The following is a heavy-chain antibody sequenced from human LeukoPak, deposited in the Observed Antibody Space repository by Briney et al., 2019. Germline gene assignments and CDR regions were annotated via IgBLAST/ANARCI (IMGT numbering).Heavy chain of an antibody. D-gene: IGHD2-8*01. V-gene: IGHV3-30*01. CDR3: ARDPIVYAIQYWFDP. CDR2: ISYDGSNK. J-gene: IGHJ5*02. CDR1: GFTFSSYA. Sequence: GRSLRLSCAASGFTFSSYAMHWVRQAPGKGPEWVAVISYDGSNKYHADSVKGRFTISRDNSKNTLYLQMNSLRAEDTAVYHCARDPIVYAIQYWFDPWGQGTLVTVSS.